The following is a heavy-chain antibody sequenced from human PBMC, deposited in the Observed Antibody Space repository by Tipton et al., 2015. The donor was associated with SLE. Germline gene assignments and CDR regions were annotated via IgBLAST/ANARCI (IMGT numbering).Heavy chain of an antibody. CDR2: ISDRSSYI. V-gene: IGHV3-21*01. CDR1: GLTFSTYS. J-gene: IGHJ3*02. Sequence: GSLRLSCAASGLTFSTYSMNWVRQAPGKGLEWVSSISDRSSYIYYADSVKGRFTISRDNAKNSLYLQMNSLRAEDTAVYYCARETNWNDGAFDIWGQGTMVTVSS. CDR3: ARETNWNDGAFDI. D-gene: IGHD1-1*01.